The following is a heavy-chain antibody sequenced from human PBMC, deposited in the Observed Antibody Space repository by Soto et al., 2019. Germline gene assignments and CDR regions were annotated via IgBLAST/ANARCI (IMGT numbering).Heavy chain of an antibody. J-gene: IGHJ4*02. CDR2: INAGNGNT. CDR3: ARGSGYYYWDDY. D-gene: IGHD3-22*01. Sequence: ASVKVSCKASGYTFTSYGIRWVRQAPGQGLEWMGWINAGNGNTKYSQKFQGRVTITRDTSASTAYMELSSLRSEDTAVYYCARGSGYYYWDDYWGQGTLVTVS. V-gene: IGHV1-3*01. CDR1: GYTFTSYG.